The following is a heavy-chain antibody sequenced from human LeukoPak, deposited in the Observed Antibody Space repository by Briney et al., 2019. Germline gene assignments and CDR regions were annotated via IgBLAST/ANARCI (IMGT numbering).Heavy chain of an antibody. V-gene: IGHV3-21*01. CDR3: ASNWIYRSYGSGSYYND. CDR2: ISSSSSYI. J-gene: IGHJ4*02. Sequence: KPGGSLRLSCAASGFTFSSYSMNWVRQAPGKGLEWVSSISSSSSYIYYADSVKGRFTISRDNAKNSLYLQMNSLRAEDTAVYYCASNWIYRSYGSGSYYNDWGQGTLVTVSS. D-gene: IGHD3-10*01. CDR1: GFTFSSYS.